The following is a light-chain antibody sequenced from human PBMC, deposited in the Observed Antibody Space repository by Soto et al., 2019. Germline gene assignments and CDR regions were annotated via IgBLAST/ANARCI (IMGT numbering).Light chain of an antibody. J-gene: IGLJ1*01. CDR3: AAWDDSLTGYV. V-gene: IGLV1-44*01. CDR1: SSNIGSST. Sequence: QSVLTQPPSASGTPGQRVTISCSGSSSNIGSSTVNWYQQLPGTAPKLLIYSNNQRPSGVPDRFSGSKSGTSASLAISGLQSEDEVDYSCAAWDDSLTGYVIGTGTKVPVL. CDR2: SNN.